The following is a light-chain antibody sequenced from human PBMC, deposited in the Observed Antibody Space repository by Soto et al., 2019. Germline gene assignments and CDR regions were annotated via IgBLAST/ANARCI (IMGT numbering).Light chain of an antibody. CDR3: SSFSYTTSLGV. V-gene: IGLV2-14*01. J-gene: IGLJ1*01. CDR2: DVS. CDR1: SSDIGGYNY. Sequence: QSALTPPASVSGSLGQSITLSCTGTSSDIGGYNYVSWYQQHPGKAPKLIIFDVSNRPSGVSNRFSGSKSDNTASLTISGLQADDEADYYCSSFSYTTSLGVFVTGTKVTVL.